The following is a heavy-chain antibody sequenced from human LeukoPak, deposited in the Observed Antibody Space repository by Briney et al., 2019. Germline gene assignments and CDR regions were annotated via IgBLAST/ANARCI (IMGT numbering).Heavy chain of an antibody. CDR2: IANDGRDK. CDR3: ARDSRRGYSYGSH. V-gene: IGHV3-30*03. D-gene: IGHD5-18*01. J-gene: IGHJ4*02. Sequence: GGSLRLSCAASGFTFSSYGMHWVRQAPGKGLEWVAVIANDGRDKKYADSVKGRFTISRDNAKDSLFLQMNSLRAEDTAVYYCARDSRRGYSYGSHWGQGTLVTVSS. CDR1: GFTFSSYG.